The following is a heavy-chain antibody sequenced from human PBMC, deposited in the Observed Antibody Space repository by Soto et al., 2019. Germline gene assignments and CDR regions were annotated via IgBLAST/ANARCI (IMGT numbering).Heavy chain of an antibody. Sequence: QVQLQESGPGLVKPSQTLSLTCTVSGGSISSGGYYWSWISQHPGKGLEWIGYIYYSGSTYYNPSLKSRVTTSVDTSKNQFSLKLSCVTAADTDVYYCARGRRSTSPYPIGYWGQGTLVTVSS. J-gene: IGHJ4*02. CDR1: GGSISSGGYY. CDR3: ARGRRSTSPYPIGY. CDR2: IYYSGST. V-gene: IGHV4-31*03. D-gene: IGHD2-2*01.